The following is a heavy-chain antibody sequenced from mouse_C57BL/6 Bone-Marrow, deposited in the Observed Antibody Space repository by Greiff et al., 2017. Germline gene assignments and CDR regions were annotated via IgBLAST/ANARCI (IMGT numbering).Heavy chain of an antibody. J-gene: IGHJ1*03. CDR3: ALTTVVPYWYVEV. CDR2: IYPGDGDT. CDR1: GYAFSSYW. D-gene: IGHD1-1*01. V-gene: IGHV1-80*01. Sequence: VQLQQSGAELVKPGASVKISCKASGYAFSSYWMNWVKQRPGKGLEWIGQIYPGDGDTNYNGKFKGKATLTADKSSSTAYMQLSSLTSEDSAVYFCALTTVVPYWYVEVWGTGTTVTVAS.